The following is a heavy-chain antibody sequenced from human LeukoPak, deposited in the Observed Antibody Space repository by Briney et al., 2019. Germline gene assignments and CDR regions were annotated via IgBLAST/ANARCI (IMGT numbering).Heavy chain of an antibody. CDR1: GFTFSSYA. Sequence: GRSLRLSCAASGFTFSSYAMHWVRQAPGKGLEWVAVISYDGSNKYYADSVKGRFTISRDNSKNTLYLQMNSLRAEDTAVYYCARGEDFWSGYFAYWGQGTLVTVSS. D-gene: IGHD3-3*01. CDR2: ISYDGSNK. J-gene: IGHJ4*02. CDR3: ARGEDFWSGYFAY. V-gene: IGHV3-30*04.